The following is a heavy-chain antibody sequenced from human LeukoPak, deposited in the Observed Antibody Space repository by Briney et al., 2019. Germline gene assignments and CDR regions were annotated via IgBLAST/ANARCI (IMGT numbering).Heavy chain of an antibody. V-gene: IGHV1-2*02. CDR2: INPNSGGT. CDR3: ARVTIFGVVIGPWFDP. J-gene: IGHJ5*02. Sequence: ASVKVSCKASGGTFSSYAISWVRQAPGQGLEWMGWINPNSGGTNYAQKFQGRVTMTRDTSISTAYMELSRLRSDDTAVYYCARVTIFGVVIGPWFDPWGQGTLVTVSS. CDR1: GGTFSSYA. D-gene: IGHD3-3*01.